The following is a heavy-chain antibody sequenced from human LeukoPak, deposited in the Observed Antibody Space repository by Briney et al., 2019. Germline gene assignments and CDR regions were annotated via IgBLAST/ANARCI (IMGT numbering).Heavy chain of an antibody. CDR2: IYYSGST. D-gene: IGHD3-3*01. CDR3: ARLYYDFWSGYYVDY. CDR1: GVSVSSGSYY. Sequence: SETLSLTCTVSGVSVSSGSYYWSWIRQPPGKGLEWIGYIYYSGSTNYNPSLKSRVTISVDTSKNQFSLKLSSVTAADTAVYYCARLYYDFWSGYYVDYWGQGTLVTVSS. V-gene: IGHV4-61*01. J-gene: IGHJ4*02.